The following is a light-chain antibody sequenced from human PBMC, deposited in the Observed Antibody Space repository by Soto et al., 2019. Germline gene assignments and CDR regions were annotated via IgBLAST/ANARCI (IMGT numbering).Light chain of an antibody. J-gene: IGKJ5*01. V-gene: IGKV2-28*01. Sequence: EIVMTQSPLSLPVTPGEPASISGRSSQSLLHSNGNNYLACYLQKPGQSPQLLIYLGSNRASGVPDRFSGSGSGTDFTLKISRVEAEDVGFYYCMQALQPPITFGQGTRLEIK. CDR1: QSLLHSNGNNY. CDR3: MQALQPPIT. CDR2: LGS.